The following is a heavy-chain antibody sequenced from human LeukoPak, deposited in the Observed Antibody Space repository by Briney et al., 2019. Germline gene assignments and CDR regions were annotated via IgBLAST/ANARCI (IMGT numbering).Heavy chain of an antibody. CDR1: GFTFSSYA. V-gene: IGHV3-23*01. Sequence: GGSLRLSCAASGFTFSSYAMSWVRQAPGKGLEWVSAISGSGGSTYYADSVKGRFTISRDNAKNSLYLQMNSLRAEDTAVYYCARDLMYVLRFLEWRQGGYYYYGMDVWGQGTTVTVSS. D-gene: IGHD3-3*01. J-gene: IGHJ6*02. CDR2: ISGSGGST. CDR3: ARDLMYVLRFLEWRQGGYYYYGMDV.